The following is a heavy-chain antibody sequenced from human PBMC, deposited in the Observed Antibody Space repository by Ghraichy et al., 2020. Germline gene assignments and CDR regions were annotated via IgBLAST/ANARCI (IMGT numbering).Heavy chain of an antibody. D-gene: IGHD1-1*01. V-gene: IGHV4-34*01. CDR1: GGSFSGYY. Sequence: SQTLSLTCAVYGGSFSGYYWSWIRQPPGKRLEWIGEINHSGSTNYNPSLKSRVTISVDTSKNQFSLRLSSVTAADTAVYYCARATTGTTEDYWGQGTLVTVSS. CDR2: INHSGST. J-gene: IGHJ4*02. CDR3: ARATTGTTEDY.